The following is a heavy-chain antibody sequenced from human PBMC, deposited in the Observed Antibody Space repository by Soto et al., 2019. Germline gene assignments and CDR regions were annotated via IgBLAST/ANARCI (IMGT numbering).Heavy chain of an antibody. D-gene: IGHD3-10*01. CDR2: IIPIFGTA. V-gene: IGHV1-69*12. CDR1: GGTFSSYA. J-gene: IGHJ1*01. CDR3: ARVAPAGGYFQH. Sequence: QVLLVQSGAEVKKPGSSVKVSCKASGGTFSSYAISWVRQAPGQGLEWMGAIIPIFGTANDAQKFQGRVTITADESTSTAYMELSSLRSEDTAVYYCARVAPAGGYFQHWGQGTLVTVSS.